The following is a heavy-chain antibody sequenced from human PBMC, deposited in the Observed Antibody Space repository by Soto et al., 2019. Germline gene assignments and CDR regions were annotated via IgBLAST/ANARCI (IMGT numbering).Heavy chain of an antibody. D-gene: IGHD3-10*01. CDR1: GYRFTSYW. CDR3: ARRTYYYFSGSLGMAFDI. CDR2: IYPGESDT. Sequence: GGSRKISCNGSGYRFTSYWNGWVRQMPGKGLEWMGIIYPGESDTRYSPSFQGQVSLSADKSISNAYLQWRSLKGSDTAMYYCARRTYYYFSGSLGMAFDIWGEGTLVTVSS. J-gene: IGHJ3*02. V-gene: IGHV5-51*01.